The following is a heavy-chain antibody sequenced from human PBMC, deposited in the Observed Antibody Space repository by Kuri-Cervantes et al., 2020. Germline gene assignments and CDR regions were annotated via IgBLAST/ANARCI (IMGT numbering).Heavy chain of an antibody. CDR1: GYTFTNYD. D-gene: IGHD3-22*01. CDR3: ARNYDSSGYYPPPATH. V-gene: IGHV1-8*02. J-gene: IGHJ4*02. CDR2: MNPNSGNT. Sequence: ASVKVSCKASGYTFTNYDINWVRQATGQGLEWMGWMNPNSGNTDYAQKFQGRVTMTRDTSISTAYMELSRLRSDDTAVYYCARNYDSSGYYPPPATHWGQGTLVTVSS.